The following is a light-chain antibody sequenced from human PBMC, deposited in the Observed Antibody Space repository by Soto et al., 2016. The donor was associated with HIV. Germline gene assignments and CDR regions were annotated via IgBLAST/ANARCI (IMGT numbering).Light chain of an antibody. Sequence: SYELTQAPSVSVAPGRTARITCGGDHIGSKSVHWYQQKPGQAPALVVYDDDDRPSGIPERFSGSNSGNTATLTISRVEAGDEADYYCQVWDTSGDHLRLFGGGTKLTVL. V-gene: IGLV3-21*03. CDR1: HIGSKS. CDR3: QVWDTSGDHLRL. J-gene: IGLJ2*01. CDR2: DDD.